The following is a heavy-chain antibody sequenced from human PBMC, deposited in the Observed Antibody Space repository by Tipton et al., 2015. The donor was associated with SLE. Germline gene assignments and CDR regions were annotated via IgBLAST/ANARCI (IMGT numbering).Heavy chain of an antibody. CDR1: GYTFTKYG. D-gene: IGHD1-26*01. V-gene: IGHV1-18*04. CDR2: IGAYNDNI. Sequence: QVQLVQSGAEVKKPGASVKVSCQASGYTFTKYGISWVRQAPGQGLEWMGWIGAYNDNINYAQKFQGRVTMATETSTSTAYMELRSLRSDDTAVYYCARDPGLSGSFLYYYYFYMDVWGKGTTVTVSS. CDR3: ARDPGLSGSFLYYYYFYMDV. J-gene: IGHJ6*03.